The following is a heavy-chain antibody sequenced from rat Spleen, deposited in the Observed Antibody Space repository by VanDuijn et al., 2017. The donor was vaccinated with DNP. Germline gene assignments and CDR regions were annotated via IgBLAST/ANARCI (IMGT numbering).Heavy chain of an antibody. CDR2: ITFDGGRT. J-gene: IGHJ2*01. CDR1: GFTFSDYN. V-gene: IGHV5-7*01. D-gene: IGHD1-7*01. Sequence: EVLLVESDGGLVQPGRSLKLSCAVSGFTFSDYNMAWVRQTPKRGLEWVATITFDGGRTYYRDSVKGRFTVSRSNAKNILYLQMDSLRSEDTATYYCARWVRYFDSWGQGVMVTVSS. CDR3: ARWVRYFDS.